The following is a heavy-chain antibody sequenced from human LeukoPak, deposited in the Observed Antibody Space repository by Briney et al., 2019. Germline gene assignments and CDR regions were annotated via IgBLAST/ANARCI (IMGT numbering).Heavy chain of an antibody. J-gene: IGHJ4*02. CDR1: GFTSRSYW. CDR2: INGDGSGT. D-gene: IGHD3-22*01. CDR3: ARDPDLSGYSFFEC. V-gene: IGHV3-74*01. Sequence: PGGSLRLSCAASGFTSRSYWMHWLRQAPGKGLEWVSRINGDGSGTAYGDSVKGRFTISRDNAKNTLSLQMNSPRAEDTAVYYCARDPDLSGYSFFECWGQGTLITVSS.